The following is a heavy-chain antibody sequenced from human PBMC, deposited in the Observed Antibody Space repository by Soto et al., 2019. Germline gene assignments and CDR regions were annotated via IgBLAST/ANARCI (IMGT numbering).Heavy chain of an antibody. V-gene: IGHV4-39*01. CDR1: GGSISSSSYY. Sequence: SETLSLTCTVSGGSISSSSYYWGWIRQPPGKGLEWIGSIYYSGSTYYNPSLKSRVTISVDTSKNQFSLKLSSVTAADTAVYYCAKTAAGPYYYYYGMDVWGQGTTVTVSS. J-gene: IGHJ6*02. CDR3: AKTAAGPYYYYYGMDV. D-gene: IGHD6-13*01. CDR2: IYYSGST.